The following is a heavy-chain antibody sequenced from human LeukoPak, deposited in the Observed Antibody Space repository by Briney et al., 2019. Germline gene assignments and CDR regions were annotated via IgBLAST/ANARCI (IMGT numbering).Heavy chain of an antibody. CDR1: GFTFSDDY. D-gene: IGHD3-10*01. V-gene: IGHV3-11*04. CDR3: AREELWFGESPLVDY. Sequence: PGGSLRLSCAASGFTFSDDYMGWIRQAPGKGLEWVSYISSSGSTIYYADSVKGRFTISRDNAKNSLYLQMNSLRAEDTAVYYCAREELWFGESPLVDYWGQGTLVTVSS. J-gene: IGHJ4*02. CDR2: ISSSGSTI.